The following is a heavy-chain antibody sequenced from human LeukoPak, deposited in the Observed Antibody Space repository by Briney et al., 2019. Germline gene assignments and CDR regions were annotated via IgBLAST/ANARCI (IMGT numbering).Heavy chain of an antibody. J-gene: IGHJ3*02. CDR3: ARGFGKDAFDI. D-gene: IGHD1-14*01. CDR1: GGSISSGGYY. CDR2: IYYSGST. V-gene: IGHV4-31*03. Sequence: SETLSLTCTVSGGSISSGGYYWSWIRQHPGKGLEWIGYIYYSGSTYHNPSLKSRVTISVDTSKNQFSLKLSSVTAADTAVYYCARGFGKDAFDIWGQGQWSPSLQ.